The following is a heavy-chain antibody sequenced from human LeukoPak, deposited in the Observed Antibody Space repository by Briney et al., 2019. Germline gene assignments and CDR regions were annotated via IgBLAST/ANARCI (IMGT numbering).Heavy chain of an antibody. CDR2: INPNNGDT. D-gene: IGHD1-26*01. V-gene: IGHV1-2*02. Sequence: ASVEVSCKASGYTFTAYYIHWVRQAPGQGLEWMGWINPNNGDTNYAQNFQGRVTMTGDTSISTAYMELRRLRSDDTAVHFCARAHTTLLGAGGYWGQGTLVTVSS. J-gene: IGHJ4*02. CDR1: GYTFTAYY. CDR3: ARAHTTLLGAGGY.